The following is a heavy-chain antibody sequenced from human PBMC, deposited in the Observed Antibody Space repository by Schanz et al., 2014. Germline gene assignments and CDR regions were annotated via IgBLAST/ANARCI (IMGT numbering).Heavy chain of an antibody. CDR3: AKHFRSLSWNDY. V-gene: IGHV3-23*01. D-gene: IGHD1-1*01. Sequence: EVQLLESGGALEQPGGSLRLSCAASGITFSDYAMSWVRQAPGKGLEWVSTIASGGSHTFYADSVTGRFIISRDNSKNTLYLQGNSPGAEDTAVYYCAKHFRSLSWNDYWGQGTLVTVSS. J-gene: IGHJ4*02. CDR2: IASGGSHT. CDR1: GITFSDYA.